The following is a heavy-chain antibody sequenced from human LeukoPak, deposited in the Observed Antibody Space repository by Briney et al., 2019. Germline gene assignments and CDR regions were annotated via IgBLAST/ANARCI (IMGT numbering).Heavy chain of an antibody. Sequence: SETLSLTCAVYGGSFSGYYWSWIRQPPGKGLEWIGEIKHSGSTNYNPSLKSRVTISVDTSKNQFSLKVTSVTAADTAVYYCARYSTPNYYYGMAVWGQGTTVTVSS. D-gene: IGHD2-21*01. CDR2: IKHSGST. J-gene: IGHJ6*02. CDR1: GGSFSGYY. CDR3: ARYSTPNYYYGMAV. V-gene: IGHV4-34*01.